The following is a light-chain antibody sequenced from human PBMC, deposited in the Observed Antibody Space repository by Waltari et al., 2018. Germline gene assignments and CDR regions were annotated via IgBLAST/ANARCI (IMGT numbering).Light chain of an antibody. Sequence: QSALTQPASVSGSLGQSITISCTGTTSDIGSYNYVSWYQQHPGKAPNLLIYDLTQRPSGVSDRFSGSKSGYTASLTISGLQAEDETEYYCSSYTSTGTLVFGGGTKLTVL. CDR3: SSYTSTGTLV. J-gene: IGLJ2*01. V-gene: IGLV2-14*03. CDR2: DLT. CDR1: TSDIGSYNY.